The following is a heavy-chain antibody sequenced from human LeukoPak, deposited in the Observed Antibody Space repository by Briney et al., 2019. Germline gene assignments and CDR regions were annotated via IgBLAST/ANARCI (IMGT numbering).Heavy chain of an antibody. J-gene: IGHJ4*02. Sequence: SETLSLTCAVSGASISGSGYYWGWIRQPPGKGLEWIGNIYYSGSTYYNASLQSRVTISIDTSKNQFSLRLNSVTAADTAMYYCAKSGGYGLIDYWGQGTLVTVSS. V-gene: IGHV4-39*01. CDR3: AKSGGYGLIDY. CDR2: IYYSGST. CDR1: GASISGSGYY. D-gene: IGHD1-26*01.